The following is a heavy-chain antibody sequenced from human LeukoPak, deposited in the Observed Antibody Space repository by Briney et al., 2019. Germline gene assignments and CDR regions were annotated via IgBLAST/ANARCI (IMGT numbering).Heavy chain of an antibody. CDR1: GYTFTSYY. D-gene: IGHD6-19*01. CDR3: ARAGIAVAGTGRAFDI. CDR2: IIPIFGTA. V-gene: IGHV1-69*13. Sequence: SVKVSCKASGYTFTSYYMHWVRQAPGQGLEWMGGIIPIFGTANYAQKFQGRVTITADESTSTAYMELSSLRSEDTAVYYCARAGIAVAGTGRAFDIWGQGTMVTVSS. J-gene: IGHJ3*02.